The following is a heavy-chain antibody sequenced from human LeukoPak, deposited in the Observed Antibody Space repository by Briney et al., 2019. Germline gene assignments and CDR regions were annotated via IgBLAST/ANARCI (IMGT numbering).Heavy chain of an antibody. J-gene: IGHJ5*02. Sequence: SETLSLTCTVSGGSISSGDYYWSWIRQPPGKGLEWIGYIYYSGSTCYNPSLKSRVTISVDTSKNQFSLKLSSVTAADTAVYYCASYYARPHWFDPWGQGTLVTVSS. CDR3: ASYYARPHWFDP. CDR2: IYYSGST. CDR1: GGSISSGDYY. D-gene: IGHD2-2*01. V-gene: IGHV4-30-4*01.